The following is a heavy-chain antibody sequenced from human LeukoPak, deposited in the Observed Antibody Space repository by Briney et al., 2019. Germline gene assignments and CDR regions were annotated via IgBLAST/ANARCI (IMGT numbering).Heavy chain of an antibody. D-gene: IGHD1-26*01. CDR1: GGSISSGSYY. Sequence: SETLSLTCTVSGGSISSGSYYWGWIRQPPGKGLEWIGSIYYSGSTYYNPSLKSRVTISVDTSKNQFSLKLSSVTAADTAVYYCARPYSGSSYYFDYWGQGTLVTVSS. J-gene: IGHJ4*02. CDR3: ARPYSGSSYYFDY. V-gene: IGHV4-39*01. CDR2: IYYSGST.